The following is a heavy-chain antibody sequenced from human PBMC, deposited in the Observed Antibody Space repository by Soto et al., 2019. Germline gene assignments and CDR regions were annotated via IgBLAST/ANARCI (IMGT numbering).Heavy chain of an antibody. V-gene: IGHV3-30*18. CDR2: ISYDGSNK. D-gene: IGHD2-2*01. J-gene: IGHJ6*02. CDR1: GFTFSSYG. Sequence: QVQLVESGGGVVQPGRSLRLSCAASGFTFSSYGMHWVRQAPGKGLEWVAVISYDGSNKYYADSVKGRFTISRDNSKNTLYLQMNSLRAEDTVVYYGAKDSKGYYYGMDVWGQGTTVTVSS. CDR3: AKDSKGYYYGMDV.